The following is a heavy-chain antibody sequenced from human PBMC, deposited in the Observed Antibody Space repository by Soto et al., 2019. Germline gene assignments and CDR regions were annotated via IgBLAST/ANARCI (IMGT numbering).Heavy chain of an antibody. Sequence: SETLSLTCAVYGGSFSGYYWSWIRQPPGKGLEWIGEINHSGSTNYNPSLKSRVTISVDTSKNQFSLKLSSVTAADTAVYYCARVRFGELLYYFDYWGQGTLVTVSS. CDR3: ARVRFGELLYYFDY. J-gene: IGHJ4*02. CDR1: GGSFSGYY. V-gene: IGHV4-34*01. D-gene: IGHD3-10*01. CDR2: INHSGST.